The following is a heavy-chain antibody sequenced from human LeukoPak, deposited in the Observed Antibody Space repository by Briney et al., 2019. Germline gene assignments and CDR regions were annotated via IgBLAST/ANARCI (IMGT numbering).Heavy chain of an antibody. J-gene: IGHJ6*02. V-gene: IGHV1-24*01. D-gene: IGHD4-17*01. CDR1: GYTLTELS. CDR3: ATATYGDHRWRYYYGMDV. Sequence: RASVKVSCKVSGYTLTELSMHWVRQAPGKGLEWMGGFDPEDGETIYAQKFQGRVTMTEDTSTDTAYMELSSLRSEDTAVYYCATATYGDHRWRYYYGMDVWGQGTTVTVSS. CDR2: FDPEDGET.